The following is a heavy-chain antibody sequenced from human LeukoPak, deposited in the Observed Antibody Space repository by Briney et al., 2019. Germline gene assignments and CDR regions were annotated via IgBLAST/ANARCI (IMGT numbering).Heavy chain of an antibody. CDR3: ARNSSGNYFDY. Sequence: SETLSLTCAVSGYSISSTYYWGWIRQPPGKELEWIGSIYNSGSTHYNPSLKSRVTISVDTSKNQFSLKLTSVTAADTAVYDCARNSSGNYFDYWGQGTLVTVSS. D-gene: IGHD1-26*01. CDR1: GYSISSTYY. V-gene: IGHV4-38-2*01. CDR2: IYNSGST. J-gene: IGHJ4*01.